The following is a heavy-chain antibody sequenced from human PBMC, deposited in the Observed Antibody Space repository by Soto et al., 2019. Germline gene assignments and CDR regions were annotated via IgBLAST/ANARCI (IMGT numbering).Heavy chain of an antibody. Sequence: QVQLVESGGGVVQSGRSLRLSCAASGFSFSSYGMHWVRQAPGKGLEWVAVIWYDGSNKYYTDSVKGRFTISRDNSKNTLYLLMNSLRAEDTAVYYCARDGSGDRQAFDIWGQGTMVTVSS. CDR2: IWYDGSNK. D-gene: IGHD3-10*01. J-gene: IGHJ3*02. CDR1: GFSFSSYG. V-gene: IGHV3-33*01. CDR3: ARDGSGDRQAFDI.